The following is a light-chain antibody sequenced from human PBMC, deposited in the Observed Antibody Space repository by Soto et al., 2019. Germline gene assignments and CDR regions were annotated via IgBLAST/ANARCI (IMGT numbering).Light chain of an antibody. Sequence: QSALTQPASVSGPPGQSIVISCTGTSSDVGGYNYVSWYQQHPGKAPKLMIYDVSKRPSGVPDRFSGSKSGNTASLTISGLQAEDEADYYCCSYAGSYTTWVFGGGTKLTVL. CDR1: SSDVGGYNY. CDR2: DVS. CDR3: CSYAGSYTTWV. V-gene: IGLV2-11*01. J-gene: IGLJ3*02.